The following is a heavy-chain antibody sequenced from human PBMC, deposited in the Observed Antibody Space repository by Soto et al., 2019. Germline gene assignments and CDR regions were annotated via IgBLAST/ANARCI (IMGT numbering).Heavy chain of an antibody. CDR3: ARGRYGDY. Sequence: QVHLVQSGAEVKKPGASVKVSCKGSGYAFTTYGITLVRQAPGQGLEWMGWISAHNGNTNYAQKLQGRVTVTRDTSTSTAYMDLRSLRSDDTAVYYCARGRYGDYWGQGALVTVSS. CDR2: ISAHNGNT. J-gene: IGHJ4*02. V-gene: IGHV1-18*01. D-gene: IGHD1-1*01. CDR1: GYAFTTYG.